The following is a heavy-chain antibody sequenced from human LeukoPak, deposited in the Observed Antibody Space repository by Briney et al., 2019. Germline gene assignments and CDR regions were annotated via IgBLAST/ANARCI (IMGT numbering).Heavy chain of an antibody. Sequence: SETLSLTCTVSGGSISPYYWSWIRQPPGKGLEWIGYISYTGVTTNYNPSLKSRVTISIDTFKSQFSLKLSSVTAADTAVYYCARVGDWNDLVYWGQGTLVTVSS. CDR1: GGSISPYY. D-gene: IGHD1-1*01. CDR2: ISYTGVTT. J-gene: IGHJ4*02. V-gene: IGHV4-59*01. CDR3: ARVGDWNDLVY.